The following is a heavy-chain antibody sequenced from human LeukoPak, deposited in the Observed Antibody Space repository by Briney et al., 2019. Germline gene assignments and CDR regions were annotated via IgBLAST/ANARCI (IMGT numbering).Heavy chain of an antibody. CDR2: ISGSGGRA. Sequence: QTGGSLRLSCAASGFTFSNYGMSWVRQAPGKGLEWVSAISGSGGRAYYADSVLGRFTISRDNSKNTLYLQMNSLRAEDTAVYYCAKTPYGDYYYYMDVWGKGTTVTISS. D-gene: IGHD4-17*01. CDR3: AKTPYGDYYYYMDV. J-gene: IGHJ6*03. V-gene: IGHV3-23*01. CDR1: GFTFSNYG.